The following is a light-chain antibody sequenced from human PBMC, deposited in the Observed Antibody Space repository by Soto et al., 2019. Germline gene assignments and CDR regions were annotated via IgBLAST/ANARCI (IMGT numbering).Light chain of an antibody. Sequence: QSALTQPASVSGSPGQSITISCTGTSSDVGGYNYVSWYQQHPGKAPKLMIYDVSHRPSGVSNRFSGSKSGNTASLTISGLQAEDEADYYCSSYTSSSTLGFVVGTKLTVL. CDR3: SSYTSSSTLG. J-gene: IGLJ2*01. CDR2: DVS. CDR1: SSDVGGYNY. V-gene: IGLV2-14*03.